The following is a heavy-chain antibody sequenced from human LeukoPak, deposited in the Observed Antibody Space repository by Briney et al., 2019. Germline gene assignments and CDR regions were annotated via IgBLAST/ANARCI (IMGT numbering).Heavy chain of an antibody. Sequence: SETLSLTRTVSRGSTSSGDYYRSWIRQPPGKGLEWIGYVYYSGSTYYNPSLKSRVTISVDTSKSQFSLKLSSVTAADTAVYYCARGLWFGDTPPGYWGQGTLVTVPS. J-gene: IGHJ4*02. D-gene: IGHD3-10*01. V-gene: IGHV4-30-4*02. CDR1: RGSTSSGDYY. CDR3: ARGLWFGDTPPGY. CDR2: VYYSGST.